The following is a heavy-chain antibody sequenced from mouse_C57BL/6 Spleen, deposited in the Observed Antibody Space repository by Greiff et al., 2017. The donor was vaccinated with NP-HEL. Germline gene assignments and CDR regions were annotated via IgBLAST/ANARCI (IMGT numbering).Heavy chain of an antibody. CDR2: IDPETGGT. CDR3: TRGTGTRYWYFDV. Sequence: QVHVKQSGAELVRPGASVTLSCKASGYTFTDYEMHWVKQTPVHGLEWIGAIDPETGGTAYNQKFKGKAIRTADKSSSTAYMELRSLTSEDSAVYYCTRGTGTRYWYFDVWGTGTTVTVSS. V-gene: IGHV1-15*01. D-gene: IGHD4-1*01. CDR1: GYTFTDYE. J-gene: IGHJ1*03.